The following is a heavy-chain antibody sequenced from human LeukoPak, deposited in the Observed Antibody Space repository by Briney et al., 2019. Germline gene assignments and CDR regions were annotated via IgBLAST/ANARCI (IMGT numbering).Heavy chain of an antibody. CDR3: ARGGIAVAVFDY. D-gene: IGHD6-19*01. Sequence: GGSLRLSCAASGFTFSSYGMHWVRQAPGKGLEWVAVIWYDGSNKYYADSVKGRFTISRDNSKNTLYLQMNSLRAEDTAVYYCARGGIAVAVFDYWGQGTLVTVSS. CDR1: GFTFSSYG. J-gene: IGHJ4*02. V-gene: IGHV3-33*08. CDR2: IWYDGSNK.